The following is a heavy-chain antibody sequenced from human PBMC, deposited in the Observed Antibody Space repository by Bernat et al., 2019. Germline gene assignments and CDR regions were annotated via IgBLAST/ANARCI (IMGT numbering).Heavy chain of an antibody. V-gene: IGHV1-3*01. J-gene: IGHJ4*02. D-gene: IGHD3-3*01. CDR1: GYTFTSYA. CDR2: INAGNGNT. Sequence: QVQLVQSGAEVKKPGASVKVSCKASGYTFTSYAMHWMRQAPGQRLEWMGWINAGNGNTKYSQKFQGRVTITRDTSASTAYMELSSLRSEDTAVYYCARGNYDFWSGYPYYFDYWGQGTLVTVSS. CDR3: ARGNYDFWSGYPYYFDY.